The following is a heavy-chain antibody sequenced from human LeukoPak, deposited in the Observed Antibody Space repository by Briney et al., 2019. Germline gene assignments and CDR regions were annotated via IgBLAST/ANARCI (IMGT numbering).Heavy chain of an antibody. CDR3: AKGAKVGPAAMDY. J-gene: IGHJ4*02. CDR1: GFTFRTYA. D-gene: IGHD2-2*01. Sequence: GGSLRLSCAASGFTFRTYAMSWVRQAPGKGLEWVSGLSGSGGSTYYADSVEGRFTISRDNSKNTLYLQMNSLRAEDTAVYYCAKGAKVGPAAMDYWGQGTLVTVSS. CDR2: LSGSGGST. V-gene: IGHV3-23*01.